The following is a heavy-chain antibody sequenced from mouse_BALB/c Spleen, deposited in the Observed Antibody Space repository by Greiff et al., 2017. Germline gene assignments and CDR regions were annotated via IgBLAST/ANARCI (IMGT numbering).Heavy chain of an antibody. CDR2: ILPGSGST. Sequence: QVQLKQSGAELMKPGASVKISCKATGYTFSSYWIEWVKQRPGHGLEWIGEILPGSGSTNYNEKFKGKATFTADTSSNTAYMQLSSLTSEDSAVYYCARDYGSSPWFAYWGQGTLVTVSA. CDR1: GYTFSSYW. J-gene: IGHJ3*01. D-gene: IGHD1-1*01. V-gene: IGHV1-9*01. CDR3: ARDYGSSPWFAY.